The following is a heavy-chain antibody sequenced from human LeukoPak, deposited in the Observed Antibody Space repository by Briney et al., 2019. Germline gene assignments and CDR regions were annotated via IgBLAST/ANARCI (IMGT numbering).Heavy chain of an antibody. CDR3: AKDKAPLYSGYDWDLDF. Sequence: PGGSLRLSCAASGFTFSTYGMNWVRQVPGKGLEWVSGISWNSAYIGYADSVKGRFTISRDNAKNSVYLQMNSLRAEDTALYYCAKDKAPLYSGYDWDLDFWGQGTMVTVSS. J-gene: IGHJ4*02. V-gene: IGHV3-9*01. D-gene: IGHD6-25*01. CDR2: ISWNSAYI. CDR1: GFTFSTYG.